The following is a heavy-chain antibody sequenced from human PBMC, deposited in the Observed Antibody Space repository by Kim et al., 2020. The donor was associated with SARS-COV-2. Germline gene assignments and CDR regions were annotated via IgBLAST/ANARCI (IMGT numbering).Heavy chain of an antibody. Sequence: STSYAQKFQGGVTMTRDTSTSTVYMELSSLGSEDTAVYYCASLDDFDYWGQGTLVTVSS. CDR2: ST. CDR3: ASLDDFDY. J-gene: IGHJ4*02. V-gene: IGHV1-46*01.